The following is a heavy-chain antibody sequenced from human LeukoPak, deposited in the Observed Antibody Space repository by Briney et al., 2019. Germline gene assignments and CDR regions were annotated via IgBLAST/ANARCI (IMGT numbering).Heavy chain of an antibody. Sequence: GGSLRLSCEASGFTFSTYPMHWVRQAPGKGLEGVSVIYSGGSTYYADSVKGRFTISRDKSKTTVYLQMNSLRFEDTAMYYCARNWFDPWGQGTLVTVSS. V-gene: IGHV3-53*05. CDR3: ARNWFDP. CDR2: IYSGGST. J-gene: IGHJ5*02. CDR1: GFTFSTYP.